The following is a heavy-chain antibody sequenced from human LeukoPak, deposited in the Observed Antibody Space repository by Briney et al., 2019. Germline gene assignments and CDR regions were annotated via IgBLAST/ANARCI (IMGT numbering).Heavy chain of an antibody. Sequence: ASVKVSCKVSGYTLTELSMHWVRQAPGKGLEWMGGFDPEDGVTIYAQKFQGRVTMTEDTSTDTAYMELSSLRSEDTAVYYCATTITMVRGVINAHHLDYWGQGTLVTVSS. J-gene: IGHJ4*02. D-gene: IGHD3-10*01. CDR2: FDPEDGVT. V-gene: IGHV1-24*01. CDR3: ATTITMVRGVINAHHLDY. CDR1: GYTLTELS.